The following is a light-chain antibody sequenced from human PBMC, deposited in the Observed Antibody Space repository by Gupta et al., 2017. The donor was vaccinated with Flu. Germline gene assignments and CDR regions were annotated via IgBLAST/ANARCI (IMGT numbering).Light chain of an antibody. J-gene: IGLJ2*01. Sequence: CTGIGPSNYVSWYQQLPGKAPQLILYEVMYRPSGISDRFSGSKYADRASLTISGLRTDDEGEYYCGSFQFTSGLLFGGGTTATVL. CDR2: EVM. CDR1: CTGIGPSNY. V-gene: IGLV2-14*01. CDR3: GSFQFTSGLL.